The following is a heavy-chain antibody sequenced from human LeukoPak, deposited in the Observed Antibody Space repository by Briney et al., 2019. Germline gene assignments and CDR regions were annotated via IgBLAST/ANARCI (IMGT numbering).Heavy chain of an antibody. CDR1: GFTVSSNY. J-gene: IGHJ6*02. CDR2: IYSGGST. D-gene: IGHD3-10*01. CDR3: ARHGSGSYSDYYYGMGV. Sequence: GGSLRLSCAASGFTVSSNYMSWVRQAPGKGLEWVSVIYSGGSTYYADSVKGRFTISRDNSKNTLYLQMNSLRVEDTAVYYCARHGSGSYSDYYYGMGVWGQGTTVTVSS. V-gene: IGHV3-66*04.